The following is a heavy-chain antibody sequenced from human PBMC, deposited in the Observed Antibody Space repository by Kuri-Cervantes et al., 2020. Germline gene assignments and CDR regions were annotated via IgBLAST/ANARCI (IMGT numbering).Heavy chain of an antibody. D-gene: IGHD6-19*01. V-gene: IGHV1-2*02. J-gene: IGHJ3*02. Sequence: ASVKVSCKASGYTFTGYYIHWVRQAPGQGLEWMGWINPNSGGTNYAQKFQGRVTMTRDTSISTAYMEVRRLRSDDTAVYNCARGPVAGEKEDVFDIWGQGTMVTVSS. CDR2: INPNSGGT. CDR1: GYTFTGYY. CDR3: ARGPVAGEKEDVFDI.